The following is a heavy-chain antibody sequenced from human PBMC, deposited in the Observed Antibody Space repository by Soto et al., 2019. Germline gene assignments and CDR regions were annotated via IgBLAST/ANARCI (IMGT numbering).Heavy chain of an antibody. CDR3: ARDTIFGVASFDY. V-gene: IGHV1-3*01. CDR2: INAGNGNT. CDR1: GYTFTSYA. J-gene: IGHJ4*02. D-gene: IGHD3-3*01. Sequence: ASVKVSCKASGYTFTSYAMHWVRQAPGQRLEWMGWINAGNGNTKYSQKFQGRVTITRDTSASTAYMELSSLRSEDTAVYYCARDTIFGVASFDYWGQGTLVTVSS.